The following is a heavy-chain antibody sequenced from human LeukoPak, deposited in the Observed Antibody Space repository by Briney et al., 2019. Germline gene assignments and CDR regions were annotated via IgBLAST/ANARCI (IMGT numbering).Heavy chain of an antibody. CDR2: ISGRGGST. D-gene: IGHD3-10*01. CDR1: GFTFSIYA. CDR3: AKGSLMTTRVY. V-gene: IGHV3-23*01. J-gene: IGHJ4*02. Sequence: PGGSLRLSCAASGFTFSIYAMSWVRQAPGKGLEWVSAISGRGGSTYYADSVEGPFTISRDNSKNTLYPQINCVRAEDTAVYYCAKGSLMTTRVYWGQGTLVTVSS.